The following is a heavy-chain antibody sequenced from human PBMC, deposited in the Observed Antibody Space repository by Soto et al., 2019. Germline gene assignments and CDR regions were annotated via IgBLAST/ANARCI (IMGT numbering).Heavy chain of an antibody. CDR2: ISGSGGST. D-gene: IGHD3-3*01. Sequence: PGGSLRLSCAASGFTFISYAMSWVRQAPWKGLEWVSAISGSGGSTYYADSVKGRFTISRDNSKNTLYLQMNSLRAEDTAVYYCAKANMYYDFWSGYYSYWGQGTLVTVSS. J-gene: IGHJ4*02. CDR1: GFTFISYA. V-gene: IGHV3-23*01. CDR3: AKANMYYDFWSGYYSY.